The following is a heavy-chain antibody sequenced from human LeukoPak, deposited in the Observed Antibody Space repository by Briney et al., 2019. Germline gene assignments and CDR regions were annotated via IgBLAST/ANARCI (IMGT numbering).Heavy chain of an antibody. CDR2: IIPIFGTA. V-gene: IGHV1-69*05. Sequence: SVKVSCKASGGTFSSYAISWVRQAPGQGLEWMGGIIPIFGTANYAQKFQGRVTITTDDSTSTAYMELSSLRSEDTAVYYCAMGGTMVVTPSYFDYWGQGTLVTVSS. CDR1: GGTFSSYA. CDR3: AMGGTMVVTPSYFDY. J-gene: IGHJ4*02. D-gene: IGHD4-23*01.